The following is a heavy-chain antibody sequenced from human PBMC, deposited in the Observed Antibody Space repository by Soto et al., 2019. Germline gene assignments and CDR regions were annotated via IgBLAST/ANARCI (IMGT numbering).Heavy chain of an antibody. CDR2: IIPIFGTA. CDR3: AREGYSGYDFVDYYGMDV. Sequence: SVKVSCKASGGTFSSYAISWVRQAPGQGLEWMGGIIPIFGTANYVQKFQGRVTITADESTSTAYMELSSLRSEDTAVYYCAREGYSGYDFVDYYGMDVWGQGTTVTVSS. D-gene: IGHD5-12*01. J-gene: IGHJ6*02. V-gene: IGHV1-69*13. CDR1: GGTFSSYA.